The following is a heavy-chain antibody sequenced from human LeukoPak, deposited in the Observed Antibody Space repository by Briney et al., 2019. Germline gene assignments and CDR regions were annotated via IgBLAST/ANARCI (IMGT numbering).Heavy chain of an antibody. CDR1: GFTFDDYG. CDR3: ARGIAAAFVDY. D-gene: IGHD6-13*01. CDR2: INWNGGST. Sequence: GGSLRLSCAASGFTFDDYGMSWVRQAPGKRLEWVSGINWNGGSTGYADSVKGRFTISRDNAKNSLYLRMNSLRAEDTALYYCARGIAAAFVDYWGQGTLVTVSS. V-gene: IGHV3-20*04. J-gene: IGHJ4*02.